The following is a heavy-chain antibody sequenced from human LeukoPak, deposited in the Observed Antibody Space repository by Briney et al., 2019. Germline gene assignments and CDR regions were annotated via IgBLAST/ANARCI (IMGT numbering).Heavy chain of an antibody. CDR3: AGDFPPGY. V-gene: IGHV3-48*01. CDR2: ISSSSDTI. Sequence: PGGSLRLSCAASGFTFSSYSMNWVRQAPGKGLEWVSYISSSSDTIYYADSVKGRFTISRDNAKNTLYLQMNSLRAEDTAVYYCAGDFPPGYWGQGTLVTVSS. CDR1: GFTFSSYS. J-gene: IGHJ4*02. D-gene: IGHD3-10*01.